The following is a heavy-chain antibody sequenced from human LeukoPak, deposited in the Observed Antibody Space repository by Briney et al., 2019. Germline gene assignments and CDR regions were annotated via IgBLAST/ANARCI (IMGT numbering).Heavy chain of an antibody. J-gene: IGHJ4*02. D-gene: IGHD3-22*01. CDR2: IIPIFGTA. V-gene: IGHV1-69*05. Sequence: SVKVSCKASGGTFSSYAISWVRQAPGQGLEWMGGIIPIFGTANYAQKFQGRVTITTDESTSTAYMELSSLRSEDTAVYYCASSGLAYDSSGYYSSCFDYWGQGTLVTVSS. CDR3: ASSGLAYDSSGYYSSCFDY. CDR1: GGTFSSYA.